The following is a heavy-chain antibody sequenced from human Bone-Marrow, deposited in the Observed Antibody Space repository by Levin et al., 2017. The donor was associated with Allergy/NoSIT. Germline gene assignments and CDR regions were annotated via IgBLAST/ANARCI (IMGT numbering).Heavy chain of an antibody. J-gene: IGHJ4*02. Sequence: GSLRLSCAVYGGSFSGYYWSWIRQPPGKGLEWIGEINHSGSTNYNPSLKSRVTISVDTSKNQFSLKLSSVTAADTAVYYCARARYYGSGSYYYFDYWGQGTLVTVSS. CDR1: GGSFSGYY. CDR2: INHSGST. CDR3: ARARYYGSGSYYYFDY. D-gene: IGHD3-10*01. V-gene: IGHV4-34*01.